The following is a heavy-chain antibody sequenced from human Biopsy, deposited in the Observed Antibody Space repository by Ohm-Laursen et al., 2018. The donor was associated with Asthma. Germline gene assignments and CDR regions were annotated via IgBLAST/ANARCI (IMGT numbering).Heavy chain of an antibody. Sequence: SLRLSCTASGFTFSNYYMSWIRQAPGKGLEWISYINGKSNSIEYADSVKGRFTISRDNAKNSLYLQMNSLRAEDTAVYYCARVSCSSGLYDDFESWGQGTLVTVSS. CDR2: INGKSNSI. J-gene: IGHJ4*02. CDR1: GFTFSNYY. CDR3: ARVSCSSGLYDDFES. V-gene: IGHV3-11*01. D-gene: IGHD6-19*01.